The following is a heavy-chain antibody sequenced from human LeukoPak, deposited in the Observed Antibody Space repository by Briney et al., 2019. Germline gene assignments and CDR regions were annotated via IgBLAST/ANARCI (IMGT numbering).Heavy chain of an antibody. V-gene: IGHV4-38-2*01. CDR1: GYSIYSNFY. CDR3: ARHDSSGSSGTYYSVDY. D-gene: IGHD3-10*01. J-gene: IGHJ4*02. Sequence: SETLSLTCAVSGYSIYSNFYWGWIRPPPGKGLEWIGSIYHSGSSYYNPSLKSRVTISMDTSNNQFSLKLTSVTAPDTALYYCARHDSSGSSGTYYSVDYWGQGTLVTVSS. CDR2: IYHSGSS.